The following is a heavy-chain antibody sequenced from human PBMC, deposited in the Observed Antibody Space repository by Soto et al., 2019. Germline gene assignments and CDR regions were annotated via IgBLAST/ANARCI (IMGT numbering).Heavy chain of an antibody. CDR2: IKSKTDGGTT. J-gene: IGHJ4*02. CDR3: TTDLFGSGSIDY. CDR1: GFTFSNAW. D-gene: IGHD6-19*01. Sequence: EVQLVESGGGLVKPGGSLRLSCAASGFTFSNAWMNWAGRAPGKGLEWVGRIKSKTDGGTTDYAAPVKGRFTISRDDSKNTLYLQMNSLKTEDTAVYYCTTDLFGSGSIDYWGQGTLVTVSS. V-gene: IGHV3-15*07.